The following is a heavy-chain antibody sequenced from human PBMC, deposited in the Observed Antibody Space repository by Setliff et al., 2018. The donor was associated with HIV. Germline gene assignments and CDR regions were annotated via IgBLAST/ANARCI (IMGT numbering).Heavy chain of an antibody. J-gene: IGHJ4*02. CDR3: ARWDNSGYYSQDY. CDR1: GFTFSSYW. V-gene: IGHV3-74*01. Sequence: PGESLKISCAASGFTFSSYWMHWVRQAPGKGLVWVSRINGDGSSTDYADSVKGRFTISRDNAKNTLYLQMNSLRAEDTAVYYCARWDNSGYYSQDYWGQGTLVTVSS. D-gene: IGHD3-22*01. CDR2: INGDGSST.